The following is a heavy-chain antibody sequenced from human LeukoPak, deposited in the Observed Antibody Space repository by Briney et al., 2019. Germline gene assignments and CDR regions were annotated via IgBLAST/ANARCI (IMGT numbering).Heavy chain of an antibody. V-gene: IGHV4-39*01. Sequence: SETLSLTCTVSGGSISSSSYYWGWIRQPPGKGLEWIGGIYYSGSTYYNPSLKSRVTISVDTSKNQFSLKLSSVTAADTAVYYCERQTTVTTYGSYYYYMDVWGKGTTVTVSS. D-gene: IGHD4-17*01. CDR2: IYYSGST. CDR1: GGSISSSSYY. J-gene: IGHJ6*03. CDR3: ERQTTVTTYGSYYYYMDV.